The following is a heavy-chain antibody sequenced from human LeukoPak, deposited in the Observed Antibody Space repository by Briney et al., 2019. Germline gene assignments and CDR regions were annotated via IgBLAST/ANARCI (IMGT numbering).Heavy chain of an antibody. J-gene: IGHJ4*02. CDR3: ARRITIFGVVNSGFDY. D-gene: IGHD3-3*01. CDR2: IYPGDSDT. V-gene: IGHV5-51*01. Sequence: AEESLKISCKGSGYSFTSYWIGWVRQMPGKGLEWMGIIYPGDSDTRYSPSFQGQVTISADKSISTAYLQWSSLKASDTAMYYCARRITIFGVVNSGFDYWGQGTLVTVSS. CDR1: GYSFTSYW.